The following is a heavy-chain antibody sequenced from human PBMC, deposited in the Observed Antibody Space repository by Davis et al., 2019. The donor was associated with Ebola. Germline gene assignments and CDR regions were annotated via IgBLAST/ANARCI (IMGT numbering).Heavy chain of an antibody. Sequence: PSETLSLTCTVSGGSISSHYWSWIRQPPGKGLEWIGYIYYSGSTNYNPSLKSRVTISVDTSKNQFSLKLSSVTAADTAVYYCARVQYGLVDYWGQGTLVTVSS. D-gene: IGHD3-10*01. J-gene: IGHJ4*02. V-gene: IGHV4-59*11. CDR3: ARVQYGLVDY. CDR1: GGSISSHY. CDR2: IYYSGST.